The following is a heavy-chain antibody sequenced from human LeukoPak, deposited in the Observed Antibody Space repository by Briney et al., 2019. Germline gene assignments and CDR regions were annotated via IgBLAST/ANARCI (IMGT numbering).Heavy chain of an antibody. V-gene: IGHV3-74*01. CDR2: INSDGSST. Sequence: GGSLRLSCAASGFTFSSYWMHWVRQAPGKGLVWVSRINSDGSSTSYADSVKGRFTISRDNAKNTLYLQMNSLRAEDTAVYYYARGFYGSGSYQPRWGQGTLVTVSS. D-gene: IGHD3-10*01. J-gene: IGHJ4*02. CDR3: ARGFYGSGSYQPR. CDR1: GFTFSSYW.